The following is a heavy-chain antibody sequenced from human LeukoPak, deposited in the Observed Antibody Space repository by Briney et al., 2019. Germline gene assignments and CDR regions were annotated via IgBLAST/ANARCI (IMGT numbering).Heavy chain of an antibody. D-gene: IGHD3/OR15-3a*01. Sequence: GGSLRLSCAASTYTFSRNWMSCVRQAPGKGLEWVAIIKEDGSEKYYVDSVKGRFTISRDKAKKTLCMQMNRLRAEETAVYYCVTANSGLYIWGQGTTVTVSS. J-gene: IGHJ3*02. CDR2: IKEDGSEK. CDR3: VTANSGLYI. V-gene: IGHV3-7*02. CDR1: TYTFSRNW.